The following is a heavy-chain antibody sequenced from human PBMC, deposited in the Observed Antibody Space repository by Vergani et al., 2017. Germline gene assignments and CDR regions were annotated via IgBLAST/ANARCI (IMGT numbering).Heavy chain of an antibody. CDR3: ARDATQTSSGGLDY. J-gene: IGHJ4*02. V-gene: IGHV4-59*01. Sequence: QVQLQESGPGLVKPSETLSLTCTVSGGSISSYYWSWIRQPPGKGLEWIGYIYYSGSTNYNPSLKSRVTISVDTSKNQFSLKLSSVTAADTAGYYCARDATQTSSGGLDYWGQGTLVTVSS. D-gene: IGHD6-25*01. CDR2: IYYSGST. CDR1: GGSISSYY.